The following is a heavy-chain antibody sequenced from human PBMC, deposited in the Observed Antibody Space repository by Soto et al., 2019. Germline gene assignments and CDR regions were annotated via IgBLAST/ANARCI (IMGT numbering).Heavy chain of an antibody. CDR1: GGSXXSYY. CDR2: IYYSGST. V-gene: IGHV4-59*01. J-gene: IGHJ4*02. D-gene: IGHD2-8*01. CDR3: ARVYAYYFDY. Sequence: QVQLQESGPGLVKPSETLSLTCTVSGGSXXSYYWSWIRQPPGKGLEWIGYIYYSGSTNYNPSLKSRVTISVDTSKNQFSLKLSSVTAADTAVYYCARVYAYYFDYWGQGTLVTVSS.